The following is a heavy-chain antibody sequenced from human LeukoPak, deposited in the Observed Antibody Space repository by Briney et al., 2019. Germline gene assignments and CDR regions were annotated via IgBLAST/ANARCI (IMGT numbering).Heavy chain of an antibody. Sequence: PGESLRLSCAASGFTFNGFWMSWVRQAPGKGLEWVANIKQDGSDIYYLGSVRGRFTISRDNAMNSLYLQMNSLRAEDTAVYYCTRDALYGDPSYYYMDVWGKGTTVTVSS. CDR1: GFTFNGFW. D-gene: IGHD4-17*01. V-gene: IGHV3-7*01. CDR2: IKQDGSDI. CDR3: TRDALYGDPSYYYMDV. J-gene: IGHJ6*03.